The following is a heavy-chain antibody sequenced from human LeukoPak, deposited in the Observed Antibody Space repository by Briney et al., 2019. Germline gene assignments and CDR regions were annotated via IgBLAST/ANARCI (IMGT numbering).Heavy chain of an antibody. Sequence: GESLKISCKAFGCSFSNYWIGWVRQMPGKALEWMGIIYPRDSDTRYSPSFQGQVTISVDTSITTAYLQWSSLKASDTAMYYCARNRDSDYWGQGTLVTVSS. V-gene: IGHV5-51*01. J-gene: IGHJ4*02. CDR3: ARNRDSDY. CDR1: GCSFSNYW. CDR2: IYPRDSDT. D-gene: IGHD2/OR15-2a*01.